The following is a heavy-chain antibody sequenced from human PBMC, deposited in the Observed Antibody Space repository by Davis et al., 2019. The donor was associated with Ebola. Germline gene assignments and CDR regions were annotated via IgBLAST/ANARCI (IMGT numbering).Heavy chain of an antibody. CDR2: IYHSGST. J-gene: IGHJ6*04. CDR3: ANEAGIVVVAAAQRSYYDIGV. CDR1: GGSISSYN. V-gene: IGHV4-59*01. D-gene: IGHD2-2*01. Sequence: MPSETLSLTCTVSGGSISSYNWSWIRQPPGKGLEWSGYIYHSGSTNYNPTLKSRVTISVDTSKTQFSLTLSSVTAAATAVYYCANEAGIVVVAAAQRSYYDIGVWGKGTTVTVSS.